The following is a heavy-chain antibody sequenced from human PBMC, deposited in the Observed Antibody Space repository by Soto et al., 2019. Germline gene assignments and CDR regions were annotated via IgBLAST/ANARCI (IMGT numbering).Heavy chain of an antibody. J-gene: IGHJ1*01. CDR2: IYYSGST. CDR1: GGSISSYY. V-gene: IGHV4-59*08. Sequence: SETLSLTCTVSGGSISSYYWSWIRQPPGKALEWIGYIYYSGSTNYNPSLKSRVTISVDTSKNQFSLKLSSVTAADTAVYYCARLRKFSSSSRAEYFQHWGQGTLVTVSS. CDR3: ARLRKFSSSSRAEYFQH. D-gene: IGHD6-6*01.